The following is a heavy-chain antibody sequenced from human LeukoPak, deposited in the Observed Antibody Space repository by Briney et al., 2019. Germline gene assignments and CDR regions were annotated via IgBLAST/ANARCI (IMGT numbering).Heavy chain of an antibody. J-gene: IGHJ6*02. CDR2: INPNSGGT. CDR3: ARVVGGSYCSSTSCDYYYYGMDV. D-gene: IGHD2-2*01. Sequence: ASVKVSCKASGYTFTGYYMHWVRQAPGQGLEWMGWINPNSGGTNYAQKFQGRLTMTRDTSISTAYMELSRLRSDDTAVYYCARVVGGSYCSSTSCDYYYYGMDVWGQGATVTVSS. V-gene: IGHV1-2*02. CDR1: GYTFTGYY.